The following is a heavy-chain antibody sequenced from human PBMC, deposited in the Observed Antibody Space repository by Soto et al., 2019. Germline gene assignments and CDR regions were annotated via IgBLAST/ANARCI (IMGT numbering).Heavy chain of an antibody. V-gene: IGHV3-48*02. CDR2: ISSSSSTI. CDR1: GFTFSSYS. D-gene: IGHD6-19*01. J-gene: IGHJ5*02. CDR3: ARELAVAGLFAIWFDP. Sequence: GGSLRLSCAASGFTFSSYSMNWVRQAPGKGLEWVSYISSSSSTIYYADSVKGRFTISRDNAKNSLYLQMNSLRDEDTAVYYCARELAVAGLFAIWFDPWGQGTLVTVSS.